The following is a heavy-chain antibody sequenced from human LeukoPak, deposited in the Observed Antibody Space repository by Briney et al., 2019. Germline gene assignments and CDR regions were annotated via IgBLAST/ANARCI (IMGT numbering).Heavy chain of an antibody. Sequence: GRSLRLSCAASGFTFDDYAMHWVRHAPGKGLEWVSGISWNSGSIGYADSVKGRFTISRDNAKNSLYLQMNSLRAEDTALYYCAKDMLATITSTFDYWGQGTLVTVSS. V-gene: IGHV3-9*01. D-gene: IGHD5-24*01. CDR3: AKDMLATITSTFDY. J-gene: IGHJ4*02. CDR2: ISWNSGSI. CDR1: GFTFDDYA.